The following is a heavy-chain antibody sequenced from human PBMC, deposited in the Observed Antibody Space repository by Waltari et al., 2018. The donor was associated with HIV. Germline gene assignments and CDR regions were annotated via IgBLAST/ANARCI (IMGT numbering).Heavy chain of an antibody. D-gene: IGHD6-19*01. CDR3: VRDLSPMGKSGWYDS. V-gene: IGHV1-18*04. CDR1: GFSFTRYG. CDR2: IQTYTGNT. J-gene: IGHJ1*01. Sequence: QVRLVQSGAEVKKPGASVKVSCKASGFSFTRYGFSWVRQAPGQGLEWMGWIQTYTGNTDAAENFQVRVTMTRDTFTNTIYMELRTLKSDDSAIYFCVRDLSPMGKSGWYDSWGQGTVVTVSS.